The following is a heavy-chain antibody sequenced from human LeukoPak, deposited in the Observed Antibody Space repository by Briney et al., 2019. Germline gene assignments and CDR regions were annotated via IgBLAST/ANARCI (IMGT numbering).Heavy chain of an antibody. Sequence: RSGGSLKLSCAASGFSFSGSAIHWVRQASGRGLEWVGRIRSETNDYATTYAESVKGRFTISRDESKKTAYLQMNSLKNEDPAVYYCTRQATTTFNPWGQGTLVTVSA. J-gene: IGHJ5*02. V-gene: IGHV3-73*01. D-gene: IGHD1-1*01. CDR1: GFSFSGSA. CDR2: IRSETNDYAT. CDR3: TRQATTTFNP.